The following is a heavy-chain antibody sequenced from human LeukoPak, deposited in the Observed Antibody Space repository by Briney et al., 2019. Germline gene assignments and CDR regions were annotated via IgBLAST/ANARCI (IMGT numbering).Heavy chain of an antibody. Sequence: PSETLSLTCTVSGGSISSYYWSWIRQPPGKGLEWIGYIYYSGSTNYNPSLKSRVTISVDTSKNQFPLKLSSVTAADTAVYYCARVMDTAMVPYYYYYYGMDVWGQGTTVTVSS. V-gene: IGHV4-59*01. CDR2: IYYSGST. CDR1: GGSISSYY. D-gene: IGHD5-18*01. J-gene: IGHJ6*02. CDR3: ARVMDTAMVPYYYYYYGMDV.